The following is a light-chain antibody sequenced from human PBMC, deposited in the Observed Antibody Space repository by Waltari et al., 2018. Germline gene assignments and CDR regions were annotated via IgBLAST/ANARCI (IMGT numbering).Light chain of an antibody. CDR1: QDINNY. J-gene: IGKJ4*01. CDR3: QLYHNLPLT. V-gene: IGKV1-33*01. CDR2: GAS. Sequence: DIQMTQSPSSLSVSVGDRVTITCQASQDINNYLNWYQEKPGKAPKLLIYGASNLETGVPSRCSGSKSVTDFTFTISSLQPEDIATDYCQLYHNLPLTFGGGTKVEIK.